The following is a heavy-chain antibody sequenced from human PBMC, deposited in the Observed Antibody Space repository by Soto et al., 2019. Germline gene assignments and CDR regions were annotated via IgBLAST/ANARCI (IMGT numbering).Heavy chain of an antibody. CDR1: GGSISNFY. D-gene: IGHD5-18*01. V-gene: IGHV4-59*12. J-gene: IGHJ4*02. CDR2: VDDSGTA. Sequence: QVQLQESGPGLVKPPETLSLTCTVSGGSISNFYWSWTRQPPGKGLEWIGYVDDSGTANYNPSLKSRVSMSVDTSKNQLSLKVTSVTAADTAMYYCARADTAMTTPFDYWGQGTLVTVSS. CDR3: ARADTAMTTPFDY.